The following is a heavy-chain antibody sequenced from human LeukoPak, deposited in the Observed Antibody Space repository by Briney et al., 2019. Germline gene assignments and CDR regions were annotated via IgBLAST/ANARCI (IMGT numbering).Heavy chain of an antibody. V-gene: IGHV3-30-3*01. CDR2: ISYDGSNK. J-gene: IGHJ4*02. CDR3: ARGEYSSGWYIKREDFDY. Sequence: GRSLRLSCAASGFTFSSYAMHWVRQAPGKGLEWVAVISYDGSNKYYADSVKGRFTISRDNSKNTLHLQMNSLRAEDTAVYYCARGEYSSGWYIKREDFDYWGQGTLVTVSS. CDR1: GFTFSSYA. D-gene: IGHD6-19*01.